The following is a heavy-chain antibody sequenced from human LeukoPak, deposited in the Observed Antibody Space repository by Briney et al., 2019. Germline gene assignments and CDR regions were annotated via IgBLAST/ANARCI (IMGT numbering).Heavy chain of an antibody. J-gene: IGHJ4*02. CDR2: IDPRDSYT. D-gene: IGHD3-10*01. Sequence: GESLQISCQGSGYNFTSYWINWVRQMPGKGLEWMGTIDPRDSYTNYSPSFQGHVTISADKSISTAYLQWSSLKASDTAVYYCARRHYYGSGSYPYWGQGTLVTVSS. CDR1: GYNFTSYW. V-gene: IGHV5-10-1*01. CDR3: ARRHYYGSGSYPY.